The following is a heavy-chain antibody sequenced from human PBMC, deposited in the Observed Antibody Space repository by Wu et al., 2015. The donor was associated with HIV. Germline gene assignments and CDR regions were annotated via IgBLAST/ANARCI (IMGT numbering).Heavy chain of an antibody. CDR1: GYSFINYG. V-gene: IGHV1-18*01. J-gene: IGHJ6*03. Sequence: QVQLFQSGTEMKKPGASVKVSCRASGYSFINYGISWVRQAPGQGLEWMGWISPYNGDTKYSQKLQGRVTMTTDTSTSTAYMELRSLRSDDTAVYYCARQYSSTWRYYYYYMDVVGTKGPRSTVSS. D-gene: IGHD6-13*01. CDR2: ISPYNGDT. CDR3: ARQYSSTWRYYYYYMDV.